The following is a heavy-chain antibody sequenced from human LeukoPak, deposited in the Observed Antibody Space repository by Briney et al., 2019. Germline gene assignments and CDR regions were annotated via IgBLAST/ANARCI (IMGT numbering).Heavy chain of an antibody. Sequence: SVKVSCTASGGTFSSYAISWVRQAPGQGLDWMGGIIPIFGTATYAKKFQGRVTITTDESTSTAYMALSSLRSEDTAVYYCARLVGYCSSTSCLDFDYWGQGTLVTVPS. CDR3: ARLVGYCSSTSCLDFDY. CDR1: GGTFSSYA. V-gene: IGHV1-69*05. CDR2: IIPIFGTA. D-gene: IGHD2-2*01. J-gene: IGHJ4*02.